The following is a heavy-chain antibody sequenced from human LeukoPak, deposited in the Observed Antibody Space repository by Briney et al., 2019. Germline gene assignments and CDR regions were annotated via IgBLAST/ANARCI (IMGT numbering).Heavy chain of an antibody. CDR3: ARETYYYDSSGSADDAFDI. CDR2: ISYDGSNK. CDR1: GFTFSSYA. Sequence: GRSLRLSCAASGFTFSSYAMHWVRQAPGKGLEWVAVISYDGSNKYYADSVKGRFTISRDNSKNTLYLQMNSLRAEDTAVYYCARETYYYDSSGSADDAFDIWGQGTMVTVSS. D-gene: IGHD3-22*01. V-gene: IGHV3-30-3*01. J-gene: IGHJ3*02.